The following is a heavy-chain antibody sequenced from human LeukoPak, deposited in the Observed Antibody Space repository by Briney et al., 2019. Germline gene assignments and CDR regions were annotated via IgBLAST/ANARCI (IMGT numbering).Heavy chain of an antibody. CDR2: IQPSGGKT. CDR1: GHTFTRFY. J-gene: IGHJ4*02. Sequence: ASVKVSCKASGHTFTRFYMHWVRQAPGEGLEWMGMIQPSGGKTTYAQKFQGTLTVTRDTSTNTVYMQLSSLRSEDTAVYYCARLTVPTPFAYWGQGTRVTVS. V-gene: IGHV1-46*01. D-gene: IGHD4-17*01. CDR3: ARLTVPTPFAY.